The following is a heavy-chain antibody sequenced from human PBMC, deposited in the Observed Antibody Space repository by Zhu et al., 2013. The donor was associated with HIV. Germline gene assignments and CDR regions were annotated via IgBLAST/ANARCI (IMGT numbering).Heavy chain of an antibody. V-gene: IGHV1-18*01. D-gene: IGHD3-22*01. CDR1: GYIFTTYG. J-gene: IGHJ3*02. CDR2: ISAYIGNT. Sequence: QVQLVQSGAEVKKPGASVKVSCKASGYIFTTYGITWVRQAPGQGLEWMGWISAYIGNTNYAQKFQGRVTMTTDTSTSTAYMELRSLRSDDTAVYYCARERTSQDRAFDIWGQGTSGHRLF. CDR3: ARERTSQDRAFDI.